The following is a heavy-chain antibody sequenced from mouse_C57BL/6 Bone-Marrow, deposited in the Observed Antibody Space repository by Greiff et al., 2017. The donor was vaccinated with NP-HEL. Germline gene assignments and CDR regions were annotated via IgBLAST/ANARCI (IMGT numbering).Heavy chain of an antibody. D-gene: IGHD1-1*01. J-gene: IGHJ4*01. V-gene: IGHV1-4*01. Sequence: QVQLKQSGAELARPGASVKMSCKASGYTFTSYTMHWVKQRPGQGLEWIGYINPSSGYNKYNQKFKDKATLTADKSSSTAYMQLSSLTSEDSAVYYCARFYGSSYNYAMDYWGQGTSVTVSS. CDR3: ARFYGSSYNYAMDY. CDR1: GYTFTSYT. CDR2: INPSSGYN.